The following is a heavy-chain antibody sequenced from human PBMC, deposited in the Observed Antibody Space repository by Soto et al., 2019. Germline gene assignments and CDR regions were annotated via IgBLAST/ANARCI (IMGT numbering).Heavy chain of an antibody. J-gene: IGHJ6*02. Sequence: GRSLRLSCAASGFTFSSYSMNWVLQAPWKGLEWVSYISSSSTIYYADSVKGRFTISRDNAKNSLYLQMNSLRAEDTAVYYCARDHPPPGILTENYGMDVWGQGTTVTVSS. CDR2: ISSSSTI. CDR3: ARDHPPPGILTENYGMDV. D-gene: IGHD3-9*01. V-gene: IGHV3-48*01. CDR1: GFTFSSYS.